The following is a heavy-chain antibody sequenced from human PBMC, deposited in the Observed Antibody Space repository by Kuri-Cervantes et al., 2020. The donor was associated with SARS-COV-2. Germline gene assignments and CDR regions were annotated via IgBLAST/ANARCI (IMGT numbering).Heavy chain of an antibody. Sequence: GSLRLSCTVSGGSISSSSYYWGWIRQPPGKGLEWIGYIYYSGSTNYNPSLKSRVTISVDTSKNQFSLKLSSVTAADTAVYYCARATYSSSFYYYYMDVWGKGTTVTVSS. CDR3: ARATYSSSFYYYYMDV. D-gene: IGHD6-6*01. J-gene: IGHJ6*03. CDR2: IYYSGST. CDR1: GGSISSSSYY. V-gene: IGHV4-61*05.